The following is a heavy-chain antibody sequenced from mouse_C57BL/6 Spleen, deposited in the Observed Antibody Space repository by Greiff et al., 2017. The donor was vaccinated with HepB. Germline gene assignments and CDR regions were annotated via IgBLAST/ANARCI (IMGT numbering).Heavy chain of an antibody. Sequence: EVKLQESGGGLVKPGGSLKLSCAASGFTFSDYGMHWVRQAPEKGLEWVAYISSGSSSIYYADTVKGRITISRDNAKSTVFLQLTSLRSEDTAMYCCARPPFDVWGAGATVTVSS. CDR2: ISSGSSSI. J-gene: IGHJ1*01. CDR3: ARPPFDV. CDR1: GFTFSDYG. V-gene: IGHV5-17*01.